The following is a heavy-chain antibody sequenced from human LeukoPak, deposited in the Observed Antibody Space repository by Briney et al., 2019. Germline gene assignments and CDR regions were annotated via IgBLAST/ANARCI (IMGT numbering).Heavy chain of an antibody. CDR2: IRWNSASV. CDR1: GFTFDDYG. V-gene: IGHV3-9*01. CDR3: AKDYGYGSSWYDY. D-gene: IGHD6-13*01. J-gene: IGHJ4*02. Sequence: PGGSLRLSCAASGFTFDDYGMHWVRQAPGKGLEWVSTIRWNSASVGYVDSVKGRFTISRDNAKKTPYLQMNSLRPEDTALYYCAKDYGYGSSWYDYWGQGTLVTVSS.